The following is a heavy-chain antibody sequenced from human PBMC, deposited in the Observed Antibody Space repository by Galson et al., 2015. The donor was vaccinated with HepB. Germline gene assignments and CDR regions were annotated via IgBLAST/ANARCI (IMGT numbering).Heavy chain of an antibody. V-gene: IGHV1-2*02. J-gene: IGHJ4*02. CDR2: INPNSGGT. D-gene: IGHD6-13*01. CDR3: ARGRGSSSWYSY. Sequence: SVKVSCKASGYTFTGYYMHWVRQAPGQWLEWMGWINPNSGGTNYAQKFQGRVTMTRDTSISTAYMELSRLRSDDTAVYYCARGRGSSSWYSYWGQGTLVTVSS. CDR1: GYTFTGYY.